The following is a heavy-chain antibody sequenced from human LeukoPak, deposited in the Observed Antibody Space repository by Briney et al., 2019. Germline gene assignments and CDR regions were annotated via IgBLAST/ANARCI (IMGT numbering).Heavy chain of an antibody. CDR2: ISWNSGSI. D-gene: IGHD5-12*01. CDR1: GFTFDDYA. J-gene: IGHJ4*02. CDR3: AKAKDIVATTAIDC. Sequence: GGSLRLSCAAAGFTFDDYAMHWVRQAPGKGLEWVSGISWNSGSIGYADSVKGRFTISRDNAKNSLYLQMNSLRAEDTALYYCAKAKDIVATTAIDCWGQGTLVTVSS. V-gene: IGHV3-9*01.